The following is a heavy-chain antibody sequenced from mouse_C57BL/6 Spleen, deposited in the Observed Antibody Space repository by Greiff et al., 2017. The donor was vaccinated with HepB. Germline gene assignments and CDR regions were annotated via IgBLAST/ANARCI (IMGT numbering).Heavy chain of an antibody. V-gene: IGHV1-7*01. Sequence: QVHVKQSGAELAKPGASVKLSCKASGYTFTSYWMHWVKQRPGQGLEWIGYINPSSGYTKYNQKFKDKATLTADKSSSTAYMQLSSLTYEDSAVYYCARTLITTVEGFAYWGQGTLVTVSA. CDR1: GYTFTSYW. D-gene: IGHD1-1*01. CDR3: ARTLITTVEGFAY. J-gene: IGHJ3*01. CDR2: INPSSGYT.